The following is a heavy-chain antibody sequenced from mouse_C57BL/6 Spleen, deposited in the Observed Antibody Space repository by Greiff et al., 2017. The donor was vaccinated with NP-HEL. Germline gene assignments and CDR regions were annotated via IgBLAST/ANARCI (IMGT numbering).Heavy chain of an antibody. Sequence: VQLKESGPGLVKPSQSLSLTCSVTGYSITSGYYWNWIRQFPGNKLEWMGYISYDGSNNYNPSLKNRISITRDTSKNQFFLKLNSVTTEDTATYYCARGGRRGDWYFDVWGTGTTVTVSS. CDR1: GYSITSGYY. V-gene: IGHV3-6*01. CDR2: ISYDGSN. CDR3: ARGGRRGDWYFDV. D-gene: IGHD2-12*01. J-gene: IGHJ1*03.